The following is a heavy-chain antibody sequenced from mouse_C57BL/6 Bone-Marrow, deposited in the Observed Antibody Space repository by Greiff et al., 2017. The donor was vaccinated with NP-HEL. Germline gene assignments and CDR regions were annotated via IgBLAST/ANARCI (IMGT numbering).Heavy chain of an antibody. J-gene: IGHJ4*01. Sequence: QVQLQQSGAELVMPGASVKLSCKASGYTFTSYWMHWVKQRPGQGLEWIGEIDPSDSYTNYNQKFKGKSTLTVDKSSSTAYMQLSSLTSEDSAVYYCARGVYAMDYWGQGTSVTVSS. CDR2: IDPSDSYT. CDR3: ARGVYAMDY. V-gene: IGHV1-69*01. CDR1: GYTFTSYW.